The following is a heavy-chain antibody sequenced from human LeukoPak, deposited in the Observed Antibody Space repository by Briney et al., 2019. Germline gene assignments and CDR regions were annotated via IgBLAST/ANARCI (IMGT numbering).Heavy chain of an antibody. D-gene: IGHD5-24*01. Sequence: SETLSLTCAVYGGSFSGYYWSWIRQPPGKGLEWIGEINHSGSTNYNPSLKSRVTISVDTSKNQFSLKLSSVTAADTAVYYCARAGRDGYNRLDYWSQGTLVTVSS. J-gene: IGHJ4*02. CDR2: INHSGST. V-gene: IGHV4-34*01. CDR1: GGSFSGYY. CDR3: ARAGRDGYNRLDY.